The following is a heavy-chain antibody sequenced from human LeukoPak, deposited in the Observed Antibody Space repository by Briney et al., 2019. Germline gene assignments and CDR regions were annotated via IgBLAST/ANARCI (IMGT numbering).Heavy chain of an antibody. D-gene: IGHD2-2*01. J-gene: IGHJ6*03. CDR1: GYTFTSYY. V-gene: IGHV1-46*01. Sequence: GASVKVSCKASGYTFTSYYMHWVRQAPGQGLEWMGIINPSGGSTSYAQKSQGRVTMTRDMSTCTVYMELSSLRSEDTAVYYCARDSIVVVPAAKHYYYYMDVWGKGTTVTVSS. CDR2: INPSGGST. CDR3: ARDSIVVVPAAKHYYYYMDV.